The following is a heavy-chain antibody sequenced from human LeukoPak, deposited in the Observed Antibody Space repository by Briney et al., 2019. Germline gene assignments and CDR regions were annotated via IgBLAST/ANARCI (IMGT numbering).Heavy chain of an antibody. CDR3: ARDSRIAARPVAARAFDI. D-gene: IGHD6-6*01. J-gene: IGHJ3*02. CDR1: GGSISSYY. Sequence: SETLSLTCTVSGGSISSYYWSWIRQPPGKGLEWIGYIYYSGSTNYNPSLKSRVTISVDTSKNQFSLKLSSVTAADTAVYYCARDSRIAARPVAARAFDIWGQGTMVTVSS. V-gene: IGHV4-59*01. CDR2: IYYSGST.